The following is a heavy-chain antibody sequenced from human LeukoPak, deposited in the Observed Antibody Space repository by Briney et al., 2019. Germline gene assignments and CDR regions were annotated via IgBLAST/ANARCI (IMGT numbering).Heavy chain of an antibody. D-gene: IGHD4-23*01. Sequence: GASVKVSCKASGYTFTGYYMHWVRQAPGQGLEWMGIISPSGGSTSYAQKFQGRVTMTRDTSTSTVYMELSSLRSEDTAVYYCAREGWTTVVTRLFDYWGQGTLVTVSS. V-gene: IGHV1-46*01. J-gene: IGHJ4*02. CDR1: GYTFTGYY. CDR3: AREGWTTVVTRLFDY. CDR2: ISPSGGST.